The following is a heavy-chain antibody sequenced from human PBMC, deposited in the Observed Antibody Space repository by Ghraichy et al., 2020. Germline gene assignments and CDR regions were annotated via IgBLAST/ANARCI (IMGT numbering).Heavy chain of an antibody. V-gene: IGHV3-53*01. CDR3: ARGADYDAFDI. J-gene: IGHJ3*02. CDR2: IYSGGST. Sequence: ESLNISCAASGFTVSSNYMSWVRQAPGKGLEWVSVIYSGGSTYYADSVKGRFTISRDNSKNTLYLQMNSLRAEDTAVYYCARGADYDAFDIWGQGTMVTVSS. CDR1: GFTVSSNY. D-gene: IGHD4-11*01.